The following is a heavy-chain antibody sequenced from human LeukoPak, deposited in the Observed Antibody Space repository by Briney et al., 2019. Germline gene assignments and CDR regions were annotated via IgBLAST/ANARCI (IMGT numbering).Heavy chain of an antibody. V-gene: IGHV3-74*01. Sequence: GGSLRLSCAASGFTFSSYWMHLVRQAPGKGLVWVSRINSDGSSTSYADSVKGRFTISRDNAKNTLYLQMNSLRAEDTAVYYCARAEEDFWAPYYYYMDVWGKGTTVTVSS. D-gene: IGHD3-3*01. CDR3: ARAEEDFWAPYYYYMDV. CDR1: GFTFSSYW. CDR2: INSDGSST. J-gene: IGHJ6*03.